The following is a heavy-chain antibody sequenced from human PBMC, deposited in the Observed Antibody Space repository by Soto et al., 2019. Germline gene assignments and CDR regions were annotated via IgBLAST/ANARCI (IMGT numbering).Heavy chain of an antibody. V-gene: IGHV1-8*01. Sequence: ASVKVSCKASGYSFTSLDINWVRQTAGQGLEWMGWMEPSTGRTGYAQKFQGQVTISADKSINTAYLQWSSLKASDSAMYYCARRELLAYCFDYWGQGTLVTVSS. J-gene: IGHJ4*02. CDR2: MEPSTGRT. CDR3: ARRELLAYCFDY. CDR1: GYSFTSLD. D-gene: IGHD3-10*01.